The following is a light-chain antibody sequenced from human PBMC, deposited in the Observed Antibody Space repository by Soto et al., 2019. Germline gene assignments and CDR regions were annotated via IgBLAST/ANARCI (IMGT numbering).Light chain of an antibody. CDR3: QQCYSTPYT. V-gene: IGKV1-39*01. CDR2: TAA. Sequence: IHMTQSPSSLSASVGDRDTITCRASQRITTYLNWYQQKPGKAPKLLISTAATLQGGVPSRFSGNGSGTDFTLTITTLQPEDFATYFCQQCYSTPYTFGQGTKLEIK. J-gene: IGKJ2*01. CDR1: QRITTY.